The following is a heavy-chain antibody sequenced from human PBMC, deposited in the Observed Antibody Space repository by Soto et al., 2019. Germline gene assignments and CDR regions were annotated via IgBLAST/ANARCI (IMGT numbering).Heavy chain of an antibody. Sequence: QVQLVQSGAEVKKPGSSVKVSCKASGGTFSSYAISWVRQAPGQGIEWMGGIIPIFGTANYAQKFQGRVTITADESTSTAYMELSSLRSEDTAVYYCARSRRSAEAFFSYWFDSWGQVTLVTV. J-gene: IGHJ5*01. CDR2: IIPIFGTA. D-gene: IGHD3-3*02. CDR3: ARSRRSAEAFFSYWFDS. CDR1: GGTFSSYA. V-gene: IGHV1-69*01.